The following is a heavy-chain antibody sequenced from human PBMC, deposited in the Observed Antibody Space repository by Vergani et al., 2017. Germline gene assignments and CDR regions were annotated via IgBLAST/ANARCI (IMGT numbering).Heavy chain of an antibody. Sequence: EVQLVESGGGLVQPGGSLRLSCAASGFTFSSYSMNWVRQAPGKGLEWVSYISSSSSTIYYADSVKGRFTISRDNAKNSLYLQMNSLRAEDTAVYYCARTPFPYCSSTSCQLPYYGMDVWGQGTTVTVSS. CDR2: ISSSSSTI. J-gene: IGHJ6*02. CDR1: GFTFSSYS. V-gene: IGHV3-48*04. D-gene: IGHD2-2*01. CDR3: ARTPFPYCSSTSCQLPYYGMDV.